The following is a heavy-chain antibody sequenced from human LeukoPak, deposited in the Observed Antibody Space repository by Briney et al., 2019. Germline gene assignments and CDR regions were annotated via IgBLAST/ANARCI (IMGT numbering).Heavy chain of an antibody. J-gene: IGHJ4*02. V-gene: IGHV4-4*07. CDR1: GGSISSYY. Sequence: SETLSLTCTVSGGSISSYYWTWLRQPAGKGLEWIGRFYSTGSTNYNPSLKSRVTMSVDTSKNQFSLKLSSVTAADPAVYYCSGGEYGESLDCWGQGTLVTVSS. CDR2: FYSTGST. D-gene: IGHD4/OR15-4a*01. CDR3: SGGEYGESLDC.